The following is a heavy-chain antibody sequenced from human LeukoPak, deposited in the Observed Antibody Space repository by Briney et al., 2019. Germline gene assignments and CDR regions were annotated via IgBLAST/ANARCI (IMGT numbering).Heavy chain of an antibody. J-gene: IGHJ4*02. CDR1: GYTFTSYG. D-gene: IGHD6-19*01. V-gene: IGHV1-18*01. CDR2: ISAYNGNT. CDR3: ARLIAVAGLGIYYFDY. Sequence: GASVKVSCKASGYTFTSYGISWVRQAPGQGLEWMGWISAYNGNTNYAQKLQGRVTMTTDTSTSTAYMELRSLRSDDTAVYYCARLIAVAGLGIYYFDYWGQGTLVTVSS.